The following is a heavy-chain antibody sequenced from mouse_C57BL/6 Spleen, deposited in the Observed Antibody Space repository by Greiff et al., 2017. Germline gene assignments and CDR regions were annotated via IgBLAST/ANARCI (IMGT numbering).Heavy chain of an antibody. D-gene: IGHD2-5*01. CDR3: ARDYSNGGWFAY. CDR1: GYSITSGYY. V-gene: IGHV3-6*01. Sequence: EVQLQQSGPGLVKPSQSLSLTCSVTGYSITSGYYWNWIRQFPGNKLEWMGYISYDGSNNYNPSLKNRISITRDTSKNQFFLKLNSVTTEDTATYYCARDYSNGGWFAYWGQGTLVTVSA. J-gene: IGHJ3*01. CDR2: ISYDGSN.